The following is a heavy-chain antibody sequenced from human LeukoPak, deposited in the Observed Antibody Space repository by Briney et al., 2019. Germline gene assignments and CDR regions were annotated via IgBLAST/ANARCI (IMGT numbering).Heavy chain of an antibody. J-gene: IGHJ4*02. D-gene: IGHD2-2*01. CDR2: MNPNSGNT. V-gene: IGHV1-8*01. CDR1: GYTFTSYD. Sequence: GASVKVSCKASGYTFTSYDINWVRQATGQGLEWMGWMNPNSGNTGYAQKFQGRATMTRNTSISTAYMELSSLRSEDTAVYYCARGSDCSTTSCYDFDYWGQGTLVTVSS. CDR3: ARGSDCSTTSCYDFDY.